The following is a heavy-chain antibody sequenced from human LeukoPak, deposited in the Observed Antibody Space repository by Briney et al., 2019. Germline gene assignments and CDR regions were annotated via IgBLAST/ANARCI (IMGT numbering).Heavy chain of an antibody. D-gene: IGHD3-22*01. J-gene: IGHJ4*02. Sequence: GASVKVSCKASGYTFIGYYMHWVRQAPGQGLEWMGWINPNSGGTNYAQKFQGRVTMTRDTSISTAYMELSRLRSDDTAVYYCAILPHDYYDSSGYYRGSFDYWGQGTLVTVSS. V-gene: IGHV1-2*02. CDR1: GYTFIGYY. CDR3: AILPHDYYDSSGYYRGSFDY. CDR2: INPNSGGT.